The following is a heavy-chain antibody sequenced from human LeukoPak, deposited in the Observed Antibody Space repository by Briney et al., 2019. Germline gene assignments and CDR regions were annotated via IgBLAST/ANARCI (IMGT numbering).Heavy chain of an antibody. V-gene: IGHV4-39*01. Sequence: SETLSLTCTVSGGSIRSSYYYWGWIRRPPGRDLEWIGSIYSSGNTYYNPSLESRVTISVDTSKNQLSLKLTSATAADTSVYYCARHSGLRSPFDPWGQGTLVTVSS. CDR2: IYSSGNT. CDR3: ARHSGLRSPFDP. D-gene: IGHD5-12*01. CDR1: GGSIRSSYYY. J-gene: IGHJ5*02.